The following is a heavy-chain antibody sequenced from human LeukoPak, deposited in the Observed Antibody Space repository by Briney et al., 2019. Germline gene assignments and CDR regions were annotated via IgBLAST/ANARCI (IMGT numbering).Heavy chain of an antibody. J-gene: IGHJ6*03. CDR2: IYTSGST. CDR3: ARLYGSGSNHYYYYMDV. V-gene: IGHV4-4*07. Sequence: SETLSLTCTVSGGSISSYYWSWIRQPAGKGLESIGRIYTSGSTNYNPSLKSRVTMSVDTSKNQFSLKLSSVTAADTAVYYCARLYGSGSNHYYYYMDVWGKGTTVTVSS. CDR1: GGSISSYY. D-gene: IGHD3-10*01.